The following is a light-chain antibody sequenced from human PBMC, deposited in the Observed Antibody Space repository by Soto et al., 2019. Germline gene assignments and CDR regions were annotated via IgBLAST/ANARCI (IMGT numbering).Light chain of an antibody. CDR2: GAS. Sequence: EIVLTQSPGTLSLSPGERATLSCRASQTVIDNYLAWYQHKPGQAPRLLIHGASWRATAIPDRFSGSGSGTDFTLSITRLEPEDFEVYYCQQYGTSPTFGQGTKVDIK. J-gene: IGKJ1*01. V-gene: IGKV3-20*01. CDR1: QTVIDNY. CDR3: QQYGTSPT.